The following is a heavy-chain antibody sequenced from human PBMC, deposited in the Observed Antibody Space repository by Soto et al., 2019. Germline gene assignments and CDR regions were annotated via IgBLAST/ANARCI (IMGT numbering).Heavy chain of an antibody. J-gene: IGHJ5*02. V-gene: IGHV4-34*01. CDR1: GGSFSGYY. CDR2: INHSGST. CDR3: ARGRARGGSPGSDWFDP. D-gene: IGHD2-15*01. Sequence: PSETLSLTCAVYGGSFSGYYWSWIRQPPGKGLEWIGEINHSGSTNYNPSLKSRVTISVDTSKNQFSLKLSSVTAADTAVYYCARGRARGGSPGSDWFDPWGQGTLVTVSS.